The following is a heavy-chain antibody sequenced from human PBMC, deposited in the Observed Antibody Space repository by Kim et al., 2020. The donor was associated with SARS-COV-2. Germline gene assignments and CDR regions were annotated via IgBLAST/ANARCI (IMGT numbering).Heavy chain of an antibody. V-gene: IGHV4-59*13. Sequence: SETLSLTCSVFGGPITEYYWTWIRQPPGKGLEWIGYMFYGGATKYNPSLKSRVALSVDTSKNQFSLRLGSVTAADTAMYYCASSRDDYNYGMDVWGHGLRSPSP. J-gene: IGHJ6*02. CDR2: MFYGGAT. CDR1: GGPITEYY. CDR3: ASSRDDYNYGMDV.